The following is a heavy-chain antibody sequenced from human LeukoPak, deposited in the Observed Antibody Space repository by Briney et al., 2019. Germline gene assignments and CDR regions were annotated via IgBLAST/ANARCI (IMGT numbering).Heavy chain of an antibody. CDR1: GFTFSSYA. CDR3: ATGRLQPRH. J-gene: IGHJ4*02. V-gene: IGHV3-23*01. CDR2: ISGSGDTT. D-gene: IGHD5-24*01. Sequence: GGSLRLSCAASGFTFSSYAMSWVRQAPGMGLEWVSAISGSGDTTYYADSVKGRFTISRDNSKNTLYLQMNSLRTEDTAVYYCATGRLQPRHWGQGTLVTVSS.